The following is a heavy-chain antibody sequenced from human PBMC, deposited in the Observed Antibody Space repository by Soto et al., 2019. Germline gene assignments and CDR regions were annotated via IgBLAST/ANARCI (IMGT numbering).Heavy chain of an antibody. J-gene: IGHJ5*02. CDR1: GFTFSDYY. CDR2: ISTGGSAK. V-gene: IGHV3-11*01. Sequence: QVQLVESGGGLVKPGGSLRLSCAASGFTFSDYYMSWIRQAPGKGLDWISYISTGGSAKFSADSVKGRFTISRDNAKNSLYLQMNNLRAEDTAMSYCARTAGTYYPETWGQGTLVTVSS. CDR3: ARTAGTYYPET. D-gene: IGHD1-26*01.